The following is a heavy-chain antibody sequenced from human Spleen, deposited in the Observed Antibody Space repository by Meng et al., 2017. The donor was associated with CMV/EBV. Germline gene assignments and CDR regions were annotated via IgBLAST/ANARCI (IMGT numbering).Heavy chain of an antibody. D-gene: IGHD1-26*01. CDR1: GWSFRGYY. Sequence: LPCAVYGWSFRGYYWSWIRQPPGKGLEWIGEINHSGSTNYNPSLKSRVTISVDTSKNQFSLKLSSVTAADTAVYYCARSGSYYSRSFDYWGQGTLVTVS. J-gene: IGHJ4*02. CDR3: ARSGSYYSRSFDY. CDR2: INHSGST. V-gene: IGHV4-34*01.